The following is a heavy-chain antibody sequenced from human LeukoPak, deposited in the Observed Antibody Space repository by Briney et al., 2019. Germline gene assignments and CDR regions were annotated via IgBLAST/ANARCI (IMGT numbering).Heavy chain of an antibody. J-gene: IGHJ3*02. Sequence: PGGSLRLSCAASRFTFSSYAMSWVRQAPGKGLEWVSAISGSGGSTYYADSVKGRFTISRDNSKNTLYLQMNSLRAEDTAVYYCAKDRLLLVGATVFILDAFDIWGQGTMVTVCS. CDR2: ISGSGGST. CDR1: RFTFSSYA. D-gene: IGHD1-26*01. V-gene: IGHV3-23*01. CDR3: AKDRLLLVGATVFILDAFDI.